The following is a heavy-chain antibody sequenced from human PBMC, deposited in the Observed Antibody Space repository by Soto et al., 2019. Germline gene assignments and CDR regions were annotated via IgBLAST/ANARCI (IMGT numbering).Heavy chain of an antibody. V-gene: IGHV3-9*01. CDR3: VKDKFESGTDV. J-gene: IGHJ6*02. D-gene: IGHD3-16*01. CDR1: EFTFDDYA. CDR2: ITWSDSSR. Sequence: EVQLVESGGGLVQPGESLRLSCAASEFTFDDYAMHWVRQAPGKGLEWVSGITWSDSSRGYADSVKGRFTISRDNAKNSLYLQMDSLRVEDTALYYCVKDKFESGTDVWGQGTTVTVSS.